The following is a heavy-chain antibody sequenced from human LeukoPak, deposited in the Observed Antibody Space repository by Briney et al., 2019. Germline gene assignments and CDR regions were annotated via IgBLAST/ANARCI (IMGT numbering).Heavy chain of an antibody. CDR1: EFSFNTYG. CDR3: AKDHLGTVGVYYYYMDV. D-gene: IGHD4-23*01. CDR2: IRYDGSDK. V-gene: IGHV3-30*02. J-gene: IGHJ6*03. Sequence: GGSLRLSCAASEFSFNTYGMHWVRQAPGKGLEWVAFIRYDGSDKYYADSVKGRFTLSRDNSKNTLYLQMNSLRAEDTAVYYCAKDHLGTVGVYYYYMDVWGKGTTVTVSS.